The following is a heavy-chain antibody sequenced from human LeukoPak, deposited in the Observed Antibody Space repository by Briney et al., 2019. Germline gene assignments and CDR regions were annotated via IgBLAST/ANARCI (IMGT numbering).Heavy chain of an antibody. Sequence: SETLSLTCTVSGGSISSSSYYWGWIRQPPGKGLEWIGSIYYSGSTYYNPSLKSRVTISVDTSKNQFSLKLSSVTAADTAVYYCAATYYYDSSGYSPFSFDYWGQGTLVTVSS. CDR3: AATYYYDSSGYSPFSFDY. CDR2: IYYSGST. CDR1: GGSISSSSYY. J-gene: IGHJ4*02. D-gene: IGHD3-22*01. V-gene: IGHV4-39*01.